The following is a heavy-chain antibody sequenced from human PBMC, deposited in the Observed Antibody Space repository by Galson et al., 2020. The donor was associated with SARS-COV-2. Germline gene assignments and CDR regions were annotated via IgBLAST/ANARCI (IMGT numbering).Heavy chain of an antibody. CDR2: ISSADTT. Sequence: GESLKISCAASGFTFSTYAMSWVRQAPGKGLEWVSAISSADTTYYADSVKGRFTISRDNSKNTLYLKMNSPRAEDTAVYYCVTVVISFAFDPWGQGTLVSVSS. D-gene: IGHD3-22*01. V-gene: IGHV3-23*01. J-gene: IGHJ5*02. CDR1: GFTFSTYA. CDR3: VTVVISFAFDP.